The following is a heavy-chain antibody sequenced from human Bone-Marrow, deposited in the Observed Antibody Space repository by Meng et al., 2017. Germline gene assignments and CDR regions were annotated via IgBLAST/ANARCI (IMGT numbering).Heavy chain of an antibody. CDR1: GFYFNNAW. CDR2: IKSNTDGGTA. V-gene: IGHV3-15*01. J-gene: IGHJ4*02. D-gene: IGHD1-26*01. CDR3: TWDDKAVSDY. Sequence: VALGVSGGDLVKAGGSLRPSCEASGFYFNNAWMSWVRQAPGKGLEWVGRIKSNTDGGTAEYAAPVTGRFTISRDDSKSTLYLQMSGLRIDDTGVYYCTWDDKAVSDYWGQGTLVTVSS.